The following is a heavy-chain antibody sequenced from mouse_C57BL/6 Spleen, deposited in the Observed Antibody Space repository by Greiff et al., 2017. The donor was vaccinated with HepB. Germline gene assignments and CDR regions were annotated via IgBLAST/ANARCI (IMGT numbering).Heavy chain of an antibody. CDR3: ARAHDYGSSSSYWYFDV. CDR1: GFTFSSYA. D-gene: IGHD1-1*01. J-gene: IGHJ1*03. CDR2: ISDGGSYT. Sequence: EVMLVESGGGLVKPGGSLKLSCAASGFTFSSYAMSWVRQTPEKRLEWVATISDGGSYTYYPDNVKGRFTISRDNAKNNLYLQMSHLKSEDTAMYYCARAHDYGSSSSYWYFDVWGTGTTVTVSS. V-gene: IGHV5-4*03.